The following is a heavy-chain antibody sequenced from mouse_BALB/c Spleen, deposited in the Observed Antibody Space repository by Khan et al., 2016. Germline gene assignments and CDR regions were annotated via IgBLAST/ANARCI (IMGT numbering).Heavy chain of an antibody. D-gene: IGHD1-1*01. CDR2: IHYSGST. Sequence: VQLKESGPDLVKPSQSLSLTCTVTGYSITSGYSWHWIRQFPGNKLEWMAYIHYSGSTNYNPSLNSRISITRDTSKNQFFLQLISVTTEDTATYYCTRGDYYGSGYWGQGTTLTVSS. V-gene: IGHV3-1*02. CDR1: GYSITSGYS. J-gene: IGHJ2*01. CDR3: TRGDYYGSGY.